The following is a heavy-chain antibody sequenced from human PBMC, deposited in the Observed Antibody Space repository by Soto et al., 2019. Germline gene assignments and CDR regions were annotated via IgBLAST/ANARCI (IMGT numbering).Heavy chain of an antibody. D-gene: IGHD4-17*01. CDR3: ATDYGGNPSCDYYYGMDV. Sequence: ASVKVSCKASGYTFTSYGISWVRQAPGQGLEWMGWISAYNGNTNYAQKLQGRVTMTTDTSTSTAYMELRSLRSDDTGVYYCATDYGGNPSCDYYYGMDVWGQGTTVTVSS. V-gene: IGHV1-18*01. CDR2: ISAYNGNT. J-gene: IGHJ6*02. CDR1: GYTFTSYG.